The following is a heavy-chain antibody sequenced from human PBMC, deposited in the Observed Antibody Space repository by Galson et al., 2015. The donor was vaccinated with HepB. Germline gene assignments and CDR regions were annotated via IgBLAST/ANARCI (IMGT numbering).Heavy chain of an antibody. CDR1: GFTVSSNY. D-gene: IGHD1-14*01. V-gene: IGHV3-53*04. J-gene: IGHJ6*02. CDR3: ARDPERGMDV. Sequence: SLRLSCAASGFTVSSNYMSWVRQAPGKGLEWVSVIYSGGSTYYADSVKGRFTISRHNSKNTLYLQMSSLRAEDTAVYYCARDPERGMDVWGQGTTVTVS. CDR2: IYSGGST.